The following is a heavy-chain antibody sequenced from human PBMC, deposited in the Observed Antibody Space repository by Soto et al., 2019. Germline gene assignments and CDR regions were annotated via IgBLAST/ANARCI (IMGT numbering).Heavy chain of an antibody. J-gene: IGHJ5*02. CDR2: IIPIFGTA. V-gene: IGHV1-69*01. CDR1: GGTFSSYA. Sequence: QVQLVQSGAEVKKPGSSVKVSCKASGGTFSSYAISWVRQAPGQGLEWMGGIIPIFGTANYAQKFQGRVTITADESTSTAYMELSSLRSEDTAVYYCAREYCSSTSCNVYWFDPWGQGTLVTVSS. CDR3: AREYCSSTSCNVYWFDP. D-gene: IGHD2-2*01.